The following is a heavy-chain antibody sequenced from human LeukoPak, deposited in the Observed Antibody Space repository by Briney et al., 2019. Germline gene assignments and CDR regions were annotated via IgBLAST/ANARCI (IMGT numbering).Heavy chain of an antibody. J-gene: IGHJ6*02. CDR2: ISGSGGST. V-gene: IGHV3-23*01. CDR3: ARDSEVGGVNGWPHYYYYGMDV. Sequence: PGGSLSLSCAASGFTFSSYAMSWVRQAPGKGLEWVSGISGSGGSTYYADSVKGRFTISRDNSKNTVYLQMNSLRAEDTAVYYCARDSEVGGVNGWPHYYYYGMDVWGQGTTVTVSS. D-gene: IGHD2-8*02. CDR1: GFTFSSYA.